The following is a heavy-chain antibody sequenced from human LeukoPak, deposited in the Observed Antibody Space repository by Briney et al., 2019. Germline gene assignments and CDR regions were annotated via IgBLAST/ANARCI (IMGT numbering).Heavy chain of an antibody. Sequence: GGSLRLSCAASGFTFSSYGMHWVRQAPGKGLEWVAVIWYDGSNKYYADSVKGRFTISRDNSKNTLYLQMNSLRAEDTAVYYCVRDCSGGSCYSGRGYYYGMDVWGQGTTVTVSS. CDR2: IWYDGSNK. V-gene: IGHV3-33*01. J-gene: IGHJ6*02. CDR1: GFTFSSYG. CDR3: VRDCSGGSCYSGRGYYYGMDV. D-gene: IGHD2-15*01.